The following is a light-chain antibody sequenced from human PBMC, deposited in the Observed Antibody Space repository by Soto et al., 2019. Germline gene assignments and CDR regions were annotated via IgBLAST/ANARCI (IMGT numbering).Light chain of an antibody. CDR1: SSDVGGYNY. J-gene: IGLJ2*01. CDR3: SSYTSSSTLVV. V-gene: IGLV2-14*01. Sequence: QSALTQPASVSGSPGQSITISCTGTSSDVGGYNYVSWYQQHPGKAPKVIIYEVSNRPSGISNRFSGSKSGNTASLTISGLQAEDQADYYCSSYTSSSTLVVFGGGTQVTVL. CDR2: EVS.